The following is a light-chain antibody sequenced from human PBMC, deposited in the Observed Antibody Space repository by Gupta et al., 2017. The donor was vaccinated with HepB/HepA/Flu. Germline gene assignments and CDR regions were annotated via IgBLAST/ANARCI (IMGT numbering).Light chain of an antibody. Sequence: QSVLTQPPSSPRTPGQWVTISCSGSTSNIGRNNVNWFQQVPGKAPKLLNYTNNQRPSGVHDRFSGSKCGTSASLAISGLQSEDEADYYCATWDERLDGWVLGGGTKL. CDR1: TSNIGRNN. CDR2: TNN. CDR3: ATWDERLDGWV. J-gene: IGLJ3*02. V-gene: IGLV1-44*01.